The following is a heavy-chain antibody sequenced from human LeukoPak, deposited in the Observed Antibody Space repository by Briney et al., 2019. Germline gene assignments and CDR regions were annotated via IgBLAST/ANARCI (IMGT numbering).Heavy chain of an antibody. CDR2: IKQDGSEK. Sequence: PGGSLRLSCAASGFTFSSYWMSWVRQAPGKGLEWVANIKQDGSEKYYVDSVKGRFTISRDNAKNSLYLQMNSLRAEDTAVYYCAKNDFWSGYPYYYYYMDVWGKGTTVTVSS. J-gene: IGHJ6*03. CDR1: GFTFSSYW. CDR3: AKNDFWSGYPYYYYYMDV. V-gene: IGHV3-7*01. D-gene: IGHD3-3*01.